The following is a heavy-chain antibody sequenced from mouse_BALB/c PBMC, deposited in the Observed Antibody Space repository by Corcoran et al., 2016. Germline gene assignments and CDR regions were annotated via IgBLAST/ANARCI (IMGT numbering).Heavy chain of an antibody. CDR1: GYSFTGYT. CDR2: INPYNGGT. D-gene: IGHD1-1*01. CDR3: ARDYYGSSYVFAY. J-gene: IGHJ3*01. Sequence: EVQLQQSGPELVKHGASMKISCKASGYSFTGYTMNWVKQSHGKNLEWIGLINPYNGGTSYNQKFKGKATFTVDKSSSTSYMELLSLTSEDSAVYYCARDYYGSSYVFAYWGQGTLVTVSA. V-gene: IGHV1-18*01.